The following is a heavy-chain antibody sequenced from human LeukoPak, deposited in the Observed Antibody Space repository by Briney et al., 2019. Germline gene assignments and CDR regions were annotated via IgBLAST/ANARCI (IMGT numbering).Heavy chain of an antibody. D-gene: IGHD2-2*01. CDR2: ISAYNGNT. J-gene: IGHJ4*02. Sequence: ASVKVSCKASGYTFTSYGISWVRQAPGQGLEWMGWISAYNGNTNYAQKLRGRVTMTTDTSTSTAYMELRSLRSDDTAVYYCARDVNELLSYYFDYWGQGTLVTVSS. V-gene: IGHV1-18*01. CDR3: ARDVNELLSYYFDY. CDR1: GYTFTSYG.